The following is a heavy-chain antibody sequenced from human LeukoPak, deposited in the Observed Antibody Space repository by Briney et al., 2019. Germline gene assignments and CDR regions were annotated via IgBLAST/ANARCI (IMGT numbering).Heavy chain of an antibody. CDR1: GGSISSYY. CDR3: ARDGVVGATMEYNWFDP. Sequence: SETLSLTCTASGGSISSYYWSWIRQPPGKGLEWIGYIYYSGSTNYNPSLKSRVTISVDTSKNQFSLKLSSVTDADTAVYYCARDGVVGATMEYNWFDPWGQGTLVTVSS. CDR2: IYYSGST. J-gene: IGHJ5*02. V-gene: IGHV4-59*12. D-gene: IGHD1-26*01.